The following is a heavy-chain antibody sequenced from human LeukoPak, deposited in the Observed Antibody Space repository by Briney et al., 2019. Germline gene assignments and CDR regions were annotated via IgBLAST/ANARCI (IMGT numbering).Heavy chain of an antibody. Sequence: GGSLRLSCAASGFTFISYAMSWVRQAPGRGLEWVSAISGSGGSTYYADSVKGRFTISRDNSKNTLYLQMNSLRAEDTAVYYCARDPGGPLSRQFHYWGQGTLVTVSS. J-gene: IGHJ4*02. CDR2: ISGSGGST. CDR3: ARDPGGPLSRQFHY. D-gene: IGHD2/OR15-2a*01. V-gene: IGHV3-23*01. CDR1: GFTFISYA.